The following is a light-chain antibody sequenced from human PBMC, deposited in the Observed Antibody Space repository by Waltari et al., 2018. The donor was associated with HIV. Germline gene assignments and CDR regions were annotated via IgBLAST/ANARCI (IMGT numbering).Light chain of an antibody. CDR2: KVS. J-gene: IGKJ4*01. Sequence: DVVMTQSPLSLPVTLGQPASISCRSSQSLVHSDGNTYLNWFQQRPGQSPRRLIYKVSNRDSGVPDRFSGSGSGTDFTLKISGVEAEDVGVYYCMQGTHWPLTFGGGTKVEIK. CDR3: MQGTHWPLT. CDR1: QSLVHSDGNTY. V-gene: IGKV2-30*02.